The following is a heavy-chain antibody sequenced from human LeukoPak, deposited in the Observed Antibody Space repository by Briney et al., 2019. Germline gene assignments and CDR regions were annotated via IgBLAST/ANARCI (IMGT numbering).Heavy chain of an antibody. CDR2: ISGSGVTT. V-gene: IGHV3-23*01. CDR3: AKDLWSPNYYYGMDV. CDR1: GIAFSNYA. Sequence: GGSLRLSCAASGIAFSNYAMNWVRPAPGKGLAWVSSISGSGVTTYYADSVKGRFTISRDNSKNTLYLQMNSLRAEDTAVYYCAKDLWSPNYYYGMDVWGQGTTVTVSS. D-gene: IGHD2-8*02. J-gene: IGHJ6*02.